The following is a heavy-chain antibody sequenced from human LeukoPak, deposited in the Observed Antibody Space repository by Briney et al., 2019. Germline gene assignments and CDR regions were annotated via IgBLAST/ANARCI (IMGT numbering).Heavy chain of an antibody. CDR2: IYPRDSDT. CDR3: ARRVPSASAYFDQ. J-gene: IGHJ4*02. V-gene: IGHV5-51*01. D-gene: IGHD2-2*01. CDR1: GSSFNTYW. Sequence: GESLKISCQGTGSSFNTYWIGWVRQVPGKGLEWMGIIYPRDSDTRYSPSFQGQVTISADKSISTAYLQWRSLKASDTAMYFCARRVPSASAYFDQWGQGTRVTVSS.